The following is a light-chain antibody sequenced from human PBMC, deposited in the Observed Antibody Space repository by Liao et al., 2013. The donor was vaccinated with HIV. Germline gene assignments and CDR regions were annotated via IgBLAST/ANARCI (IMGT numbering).Light chain of an antibody. CDR2: YDS. CDR3: QVWDSYSDHPYV. J-gene: IGLJ1*01. Sequence: SYVLTQPPSVSVAPGKTARITCGGNKIGSKSVHWYQQKPGQAPVVVIYYDSDRPSGIPERFSGSNSGNTATLSISRVEAGDEADYYCQVWDSYSDHPYVFGTGTKVTVL. V-gene: IGLV3-21*01. CDR1: KIGSKS.